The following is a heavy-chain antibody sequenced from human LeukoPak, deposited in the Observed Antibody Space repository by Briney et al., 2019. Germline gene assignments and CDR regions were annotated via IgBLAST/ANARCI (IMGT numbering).Heavy chain of an antibody. D-gene: IGHD6-6*01. Sequence: SETLSLTCAVYDVSFSGYYWGWIRQPPGKGLEWIGSLFHSGTIYYTPSLKSRVTTSVDTSNNRFSLKLMSVTAADTAVYYCARATRPRGDFDYWGQGTLVTVSS. V-gene: IGHV4-38-2*01. CDR2: LFHSGTI. CDR1: DVSFSGYY. CDR3: ARATRPRGDFDY. J-gene: IGHJ4*02.